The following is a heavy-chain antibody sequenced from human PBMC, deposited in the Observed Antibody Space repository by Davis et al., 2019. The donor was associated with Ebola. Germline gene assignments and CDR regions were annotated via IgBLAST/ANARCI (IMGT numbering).Heavy chain of an antibody. D-gene: IGHD3-22*01. CDR2: IDWDDDK. CDR1: GFSLSTSGMC. V-gene: IGHV2-70*11. J-gene: IGHJ6*02. CDR3: ARISRDSSGYYYYGMDV. Sequence: SGPTLVKPTQTLTLTCTFSGFSLSTSGMCASWIRQPPGKALEWLARIDWDDDKYYSTSLKTRLTISKDTSKNQVVLTMTNMDPVDTATYYCARISRDSSGYYYYGMDVWGQGTTVTVSS.